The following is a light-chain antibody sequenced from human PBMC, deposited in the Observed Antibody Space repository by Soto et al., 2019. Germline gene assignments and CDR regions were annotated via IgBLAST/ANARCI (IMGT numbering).Light chain of an antibody. CDR1: QSISSY. Sequence: DIQMTQSPFSLSASVGDRVTITCRASQSISSYLNWYQQKPGKPPKLLIYAAVSLQSGIPSRFSAYGSGTDFTLTISSLQPEDFAVYYCQQRNIWPPVTFGQGTRLEIK. CDR3: QQRNIWPPVT. V-gene: IGKV1-39*01. J-gene: IGKJ5*01. CDR2: AAV.